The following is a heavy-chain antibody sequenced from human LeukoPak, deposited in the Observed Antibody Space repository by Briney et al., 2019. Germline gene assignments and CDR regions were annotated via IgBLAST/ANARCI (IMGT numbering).Heavy chain of an antibody. CDR3: ARAKHIRFLEWLLPTSDAFDI. CDR2: IYTSGST. V-gene: IGHV4-61*02. Sequence: SETLSLTCTVSGGSISSGSYYWSWIRQPAGKGLEWIGRIYTSGSTNYNPSLKSRVTISVDTSKNQFSLKVKSVTAADTAVYYCARAKHIRFLEWLLPTSDAFDIWGQGTMVTVSS. CDR1: GGSISSGSYY. J-gene: IGHJ3*02. D-gene: IGHD3-3*01.